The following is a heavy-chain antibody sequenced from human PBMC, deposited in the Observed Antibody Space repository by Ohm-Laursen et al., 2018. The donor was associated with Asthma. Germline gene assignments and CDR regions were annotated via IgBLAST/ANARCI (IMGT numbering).Heavy chain of an antibody. CDR2: IIPIFGTA. D-gene: IGHD3-9*01. V-gene: IGHV1-69*13. J-gene: IGHJ4*02. CDR1: GGTFSSYA. CDR3: ARGGYYDILTAYDY. Sequence: SVKVSCKASGGTFSSYAISWVRQAPGQGLEWMGGIIPIFGTANYAQKFQGRVTITADESTSTAYMELSSLRSDDTAVYYCARGGYYDILTAYDYWGQGTLVTVSS.